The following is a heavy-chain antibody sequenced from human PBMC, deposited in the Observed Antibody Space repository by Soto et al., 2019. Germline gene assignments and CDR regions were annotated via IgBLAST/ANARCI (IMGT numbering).Heavy chain of an antibody. V-gene: IGHV3-30*04. D-gene: IGHD3-9*01. CDR2: ISYDGSNK. J-gene: IGHJ6*02. CDR1: GFTFSSYA. CDR3: ARAYPGYDILTGYTGYYYYYGMDV. Sequence: GGSLRLSCAASGFTFSSYAMHWVRQAPGKGLEWVAVISYDGSNKYYADSVKGRFTISRDNSKNTLYLQMNSLRVEDTAVYYCARAYPGYDILTGYTGYYYYYGMDVWGQGTTVTVSS.